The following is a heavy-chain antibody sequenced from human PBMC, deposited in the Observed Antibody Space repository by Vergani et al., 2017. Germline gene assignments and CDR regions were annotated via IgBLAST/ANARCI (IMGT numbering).Heavy chain of an antibody. J-gene: IGHJ6*02. CDR1: GGSINTGAYY. D-gene: IGHD4-23*01. CDR3: ARVGSTTTVVTPGGNYYYYGMDV. Sequence: QVQLQESGPRLVRPSQTLSLTCTVSGGSINTGAYYWSWIRQPAGKGLEWIGRVYTSGMTNYNPSLKSRVTILVDRSKSQLSLKLSSVTAADTAVYYCARVGSTTTVVTPGGNYYYYGMDVWGQGTTVTVSS. CDR2: VYTSGMT. V-gene: IGHV4-61*02.